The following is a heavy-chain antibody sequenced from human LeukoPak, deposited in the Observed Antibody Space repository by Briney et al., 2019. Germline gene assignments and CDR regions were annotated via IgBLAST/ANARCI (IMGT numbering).Heavy chain of an antibody. D-gene: IGHD2-2*03. CDR1: GFTFDDYD. J-gene: IGHJ4*02. CDR3: ARDLGYCSSTSCPIDY. V-gene: IGHV3-20*04. Sequence: PGGSLRLSCAASGFTFDDYDMSWVRQAPGKGLEWVSGINWNGGSTGYADSVKGRFTISRDNAKNSLYLQMNSLRAEDTALYYCARDLGYCSSTSCPIDYWGQGTLVTVSS. CDR2: INWNGGST.